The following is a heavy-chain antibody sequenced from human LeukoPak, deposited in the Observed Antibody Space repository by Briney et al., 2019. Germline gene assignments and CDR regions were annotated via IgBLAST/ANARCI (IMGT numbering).Heavy chain of an antibody. CDR3: ARDLSPYYDFWSGPRFDP. J-gene: IGHJ5*02. D-gene: IGHD3-3*01. CDR2: IYYSGSA. CDR1: GGSISRYY. V-gene: IGHV4-59*01. Sequence: SETLSLTCTVSGGSISRYYWSWIRQPPGKGLEWIGYIYYSGSANYNPSLKSRVTISVDTSKNQFSLKLSSVTAADTAVYYCARDLSPYYDFWSGPRFDPWGQGTLVTVSS.